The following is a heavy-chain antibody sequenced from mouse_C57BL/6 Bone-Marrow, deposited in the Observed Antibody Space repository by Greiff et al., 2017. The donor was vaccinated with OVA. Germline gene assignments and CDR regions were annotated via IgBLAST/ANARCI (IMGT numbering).Heavy chain of an antibody. Sequence: EVKLVESGGGLVKPGGSLKLSCAASGFTFSSYAMSWVRQTPEKRLEWVATISDGGSYTYYPDNVKGRFTLSRDNAKNNLYLQMSHLKSEDTAMYYWARDLRRTPAWFAYWGQGTLVTVSA. CDR1: GFTFSSYA. D-gene: IGHD2-12*01. CDR3: ARDLRRTPAWFAY. V-gene: IGHV5-4*01. J-gene: IGHJ3*01. CDR2: ISDGGSYT.